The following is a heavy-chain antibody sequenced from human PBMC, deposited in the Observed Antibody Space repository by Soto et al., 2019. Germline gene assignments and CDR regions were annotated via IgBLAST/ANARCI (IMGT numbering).Heavy chain of an antibody. CDR2: IYYSGST. J-gene: IGHJ3*02. V-gene: IGHV4-59*01. CDR1: GGSISSYY. D-gene: IGHD3-10*01. Sequence: SETLSLTCTVSGGSISSYYWSWIRQPPGKGLEWIGYIYYSGSTNYNPSLKSRVTISVDTSKNQFSLKLSPVTAADTAVYYCARGGYCGSGSYYNGAFDIWGQGTMVTVSS. CDR3: ARGGYCGSGSYYNGAFDI.